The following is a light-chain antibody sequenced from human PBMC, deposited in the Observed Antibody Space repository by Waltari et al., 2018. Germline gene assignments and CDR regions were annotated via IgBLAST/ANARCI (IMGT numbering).Light chain of an antibody. CDR3: QQSYSPHRT. Sequence: DIVMTQSPDSLAVSLGERATINCQYSQSVLYSTNNKNYLAWYQQKPVQPPKLLIYWASIRESGVPDRFSGSGSETDFTLTISSLQAEDVAVYYCQQSYSPHRTFGQGTRVEIK. J-gene: IGKJ1*01. V-gene: IGKV4-1*01. CDR1: QSVLYSTNNKNY. CDR2: WAS.